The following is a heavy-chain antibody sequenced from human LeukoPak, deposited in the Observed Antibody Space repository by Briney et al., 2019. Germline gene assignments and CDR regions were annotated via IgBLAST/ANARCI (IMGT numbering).Heavy chain of an antibody. CDR1: GFNLSNHY. CDR3: AKAPSYQLLYFDY. J-gene: IGHJ4*02. V-gene: IGHV3-23*01. Sequence: GGSLRTFCAASGFNLSNHYMRLVRQAPGEGLEWVSAVSGSGGSTYYADSVKGRFTISRGNSKNTLYLQMNSLRAEDTAVYYCAKAPSYQLLYFDYWGQGTLVTVSS. CDR2: VSGSGGST. D-gene: IGHD2-2*01.